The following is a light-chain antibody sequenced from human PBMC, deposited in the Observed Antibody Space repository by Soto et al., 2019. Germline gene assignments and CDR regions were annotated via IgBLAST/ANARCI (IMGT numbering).Light chain of an antibody. V-gene: IGLV2-18*02. CDR1: SSDVGKYDR. Sequence: QSALTQPPSVSGSPGQSVTISCTGTSSDVGKYDRVSWYQQPPGTAPKLIIYEVTNRPSGVPARFSRSKSGNTPSLTISGLHAQDEADNYWSSYTSTSRYVFGAGTQLTVL. CDR3: SSYTSTSRYV. CDR2: EVT. J-gene: IGLJ1*01.